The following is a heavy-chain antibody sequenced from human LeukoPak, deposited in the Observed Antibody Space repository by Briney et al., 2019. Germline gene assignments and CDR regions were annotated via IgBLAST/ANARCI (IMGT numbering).Heavy chain of an antibody. CDR1: GFTFSSYA. CDR2: ISYDGSNK. CDR3: ARPVIAAVVQLWYGGYFDY. V-gene: IGHV3-30-3*01. Sequence: GGSLRLSCAASGFTFSSYAMHWVRQAPGKGLEWVAVISYDGSNKYYADSVKGRFTISRDNSKNTLYLQMNSLRAEDTAVYYCARPVIAAVVQLWYGGYFDYWGQGTLVTVSS. J-gene: IGHJ4*02. D-gene: IGHD5-18*01.